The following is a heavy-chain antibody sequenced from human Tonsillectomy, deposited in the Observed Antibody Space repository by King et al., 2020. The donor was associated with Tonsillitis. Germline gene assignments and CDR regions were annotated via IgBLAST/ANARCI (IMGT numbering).Heavy chain of an antibody. D-gene: IGHD1-26*01. J-gene: IGHJ4*02. CDR3: AGVRGXYRIXDY. Sequence: QLQESGPGLVKPSETLSLICSVSGGSTSSTSHYWGWIRQPPGKGLEWIGSVYYTGKTYSNPSLKSRVIISVDTSKNQFSLKLSSLTAADTAVYYCAGVRGXYRIXDYWGXGSLVTVSS. CDR1: GGSTSSTSHY. V-gene: IGHV4-39*01. CDR2: VYYTGKT.